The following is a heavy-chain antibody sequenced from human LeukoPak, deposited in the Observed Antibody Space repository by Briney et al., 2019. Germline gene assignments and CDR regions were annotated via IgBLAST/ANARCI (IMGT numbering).Heavy chain of an antibody. J-gene: IGHJ6*03. D-gene: IGHD2-8*01. CDR3: AIHTNVDISSFMDV. CDR1: GDSFSAYY. V-gene: IGHV4-4*09. Sequence: PSETLSLTCTVSGDSFSAYYWSWIRQPPGRGLEWIGYIYSSGNTNYNPPLKSRVTISVGTSKKQHSLKLTSVTAADTAVYYCAIHTNVDISSFMDVWGEGTTVTVSS. CDR2: IYSSGNT.